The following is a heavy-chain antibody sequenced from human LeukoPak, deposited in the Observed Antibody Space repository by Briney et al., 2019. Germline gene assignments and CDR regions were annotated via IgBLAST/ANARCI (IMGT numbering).Heavy chain of an antibody. CDR3: AREDSSGHLAFDI. D-gene: IGHD6-19*01. Sequence: GGSLRVSCAASGFTFSSYSMNWVRQAPGKGLEWVSSISSSSSYIYYADSVKGRFTISRGNAKNSLYLQMNSLRAEDTAVYYCAREDSSGHLAFDIWGQGTMVTVSS. CDR1: GFTFSSYS. V-gene: IGHV3-21*01. CDR2: ISSSSSYI. J-gene: IGHJ3*02.